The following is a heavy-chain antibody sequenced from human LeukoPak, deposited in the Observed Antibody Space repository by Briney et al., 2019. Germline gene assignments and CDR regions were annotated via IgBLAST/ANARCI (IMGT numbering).Heavy chain of an antibody. CDR2: INPNSGGT. CDR3: AVGFAGSWYVAFGI. Sequence: ASVKVSCKASGYTFTGYYMHWVRQAPGQGLEWMGWINPNSGGTNYAQKFQGRVTMTRDTSISTAHMELSRLRSDDTAVYYCAVGFAGSWYVAFGIWGQGTMVTVSS. V-gene: IGHV1-2*02. CDR1: GYTFTGYY. D-gene: IGHD6-13*01. J-gene: IGHJ3*02.